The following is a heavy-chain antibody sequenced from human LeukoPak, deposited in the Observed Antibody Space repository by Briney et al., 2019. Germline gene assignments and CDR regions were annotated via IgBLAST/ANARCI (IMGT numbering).Heavy chain of an antibody. CDR2: ISDSGGST. CDR3: AKDLVLWFGELLSS. V-gene: IGHV3-23*01. CDR1: GFTFSIYA. J-gene: IGHJ5*02. D-gene: IGHD3-10*01. Sequence: GGSLRLSCAASGFTFSIYAMSWIRQAPGKGLEWVSVISDSGGSTYYADSVKGRFTISRDNSKNTLYLQMNSLRAEDTAVYYCAKDLVLWFGELLSSWGQGTLVTVSS.